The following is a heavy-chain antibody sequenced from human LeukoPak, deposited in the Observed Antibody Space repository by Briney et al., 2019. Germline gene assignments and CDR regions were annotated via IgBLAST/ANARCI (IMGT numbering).Heavy chain of an antibody. Sequence: PGGSLRLSCAASGFTFSVYWMTWVRQAPGRGLEWVANIDQSGGRNNYVDSVKGRFTISRDNAKNSLFLEMSSLRADDTAVYFCARDVEGGTFDIWGQGTTVTVSS. J-gene: IGHJ3*02. CDR3: ARDVEGGTFDI. D-gene: IGHD3-16*01. CDR1: GFTFSVYW. CDR2: IDQSGGRN. V-gene: IGHV3-7*05.